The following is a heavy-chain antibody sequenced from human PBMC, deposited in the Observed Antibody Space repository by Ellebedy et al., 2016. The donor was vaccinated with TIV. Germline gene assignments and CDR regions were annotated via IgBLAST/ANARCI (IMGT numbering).Heavy chain of an antibody. CDR2: INPNSGGT. Sequence: AASVKVSCKASGYTFTGYYMHWVRQAPGQGLEWMGWINPNSGGTNYAQKFQGRVTMTRDTSTSTVYMELSSLRSENTAVYYCARGLSQAGSSWLSSFGDYYYGMDVWGQGTTVTVSS. V-gene: IGHV1-2*02. D-gene: IGHD6-13*01. CDR3: ARGLSQAGSSWLSSFGDYYYGMDV. J-gene: IGHJ6*02. CDR1: GYTFTGYY.